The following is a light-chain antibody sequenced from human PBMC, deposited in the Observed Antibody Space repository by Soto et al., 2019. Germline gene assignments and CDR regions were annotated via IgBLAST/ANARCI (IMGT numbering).Light chain of an antibody. CDR2: GAS. V-gene: IGKV3-20*01. CDR1: QGIGDT. Sequence: EVVMRQSPATLSVSPGEGATLSCRASQGIGDTLAWYQHKPGQAPRLLIHGASSRATGIPDRFSGGGSGTDFTLTISRLEPEDFAVYYCQQFSSYPLTFGGGTKVDIK. CDR3: QQFSSYPLT. J-gene: IGKJ4*01.